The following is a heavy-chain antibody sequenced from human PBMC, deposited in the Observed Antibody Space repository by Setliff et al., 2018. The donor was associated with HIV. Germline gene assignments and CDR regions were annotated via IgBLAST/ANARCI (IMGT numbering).Heavy chain of an antibody. CDR3: ARGGDYLGIHSYYYYYLAV. CDR2: VNPNSGNT. D-gene: IGHD4-17*01. CDR1: GYTFTSYD. J-gene: IGHJ6*03. Sequence: GASVKVSCKASGYTFTSYDIYWVRQATGQGLEWMGWVNPNSGNTGYAQKFQGRVNMTRDTSISTAYMELRKLRSEDTAVYYCARGGDYLGIHSYYYYYLAVWGKGTTVTVSS. V-gene: IGHV1-8*02.